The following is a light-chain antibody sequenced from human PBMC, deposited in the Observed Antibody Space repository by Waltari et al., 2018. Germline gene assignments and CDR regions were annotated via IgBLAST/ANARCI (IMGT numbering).Light chain of an antibody. CDR2: EVT. Sequence: QSALTQPPSASGSPGQSVTISCTATSDDVGGYNYVSWYQQHPGKAPQVMIFEVTKRPAGVPDRYSGSKPGYTDYLTVSGLQADDEADYYCGSYAGNNKLVFGGGTKLTVL. V-gene: IGLV2-8*01. CDR1: SDDVGGYNY. J-gene: IGLJ3*02. CDR3: GSYAGNNKLV.